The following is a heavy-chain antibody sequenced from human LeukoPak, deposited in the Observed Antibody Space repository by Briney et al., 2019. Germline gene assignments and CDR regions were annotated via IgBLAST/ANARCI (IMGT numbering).Heavy chain of an antibody. V-gene: IGHV5-51*01. CDR3: GKRGGNADWFDP. D-gene: IGHD1-26*01. J-gene: IGHJ5*02. Sequence: GESLKISCKGSGYSFTSYWIGWVRQLPGKGLEWMGIIYTGDSDTRYSPSFQGQVTISADKSISAAYLQWSSRKASDTAMYYCGKRGGNADWFDPWGQGTLVTVSS. CDR2: IYTGDSDT. CDR1: GYSFTSYW.